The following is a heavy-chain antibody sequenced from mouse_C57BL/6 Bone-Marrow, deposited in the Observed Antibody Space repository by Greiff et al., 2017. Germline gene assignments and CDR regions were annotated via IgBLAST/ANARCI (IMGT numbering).Heavy chain of an antibody. D-gene: IGHD4-1*01. CDR2: ISDGGSYT. V-gene: IGHV5-4*01. J-gene: IGHJ1*03. CDR1: GFTFSSYA. CDR3: ARDRGKLGSWYFDV. Sequence: EVKLVESGGGLVKPGGSLKLSCAASGFTFSSYAMSWVRQTPEKRLEWVATISDGGSYTYYPDNVKGRFTISRDNAKNNLYLQMSHLKSEDTAMYYCARDRGKLGSWYFDVWGTGTTVTVSS.